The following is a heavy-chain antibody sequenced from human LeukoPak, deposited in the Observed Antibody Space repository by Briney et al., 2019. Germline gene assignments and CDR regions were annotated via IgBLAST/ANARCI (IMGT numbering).Heavy chain of an antibody. CDR1: GGSISSSSFF. D-gene: IGHD2-8*02. Sequence: PSETLSLTCTVSGGSISSSSFFWGWIRQPPGKGLEWIGSFYYSGSTYYNPSLKSRVTISVDTSKNQFSLRLSSVTAADTAVYYCARATSYCSCLDYWGQGTLVPSPQ. CDR3: ARATSYCSCLDY. CDR2: FYYSGST. V-gene: IGHV4-39*07. J-gene: IGHJ4*02.